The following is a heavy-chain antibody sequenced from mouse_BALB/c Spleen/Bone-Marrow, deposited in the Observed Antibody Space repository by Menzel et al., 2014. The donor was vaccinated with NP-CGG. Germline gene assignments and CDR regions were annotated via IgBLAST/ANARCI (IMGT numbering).Heavy chain of an antibody. D-gene: IGHD2-4*01. CDR3: ARDDYAY. Sequence: VKLQESGPELVKPGASVRTSCKASGYAFTSYYIHWVKQRPGQGLEWIGWIYPGNVNTKYNEKFKGKATLTADKSSSTAYMQLSSLTSEDSAVYFCARDDYAYWGQGTLVTVSA. V-gene: IGHV1S56*01. J-gene: IGHJ3*01. CDR1: GYAFTSYY. CDR2: IYPGNVNT.